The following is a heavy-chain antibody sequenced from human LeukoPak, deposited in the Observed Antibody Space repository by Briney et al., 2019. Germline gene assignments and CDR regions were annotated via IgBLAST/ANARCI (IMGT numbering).Heavy chain of an antibody. D-gene: IGHD3-3*01. Sequence: SETLSLTCTVSGGSISIYYWSWIRQPPGKGLEWIGYIYYSGSTNYNPSLKSRVTISVDTSKNQFSLKLSSVTAADTAVYYCARGTIFGVVTYHFDYWGQGTLVTVSS. CDR1: GGSISIYY. CDR3: ARGTIFGVVTYHFDY. V-gene: IGHV4-59*01. CDR2: IYYSGST. J-gene: IGHJ4*02.